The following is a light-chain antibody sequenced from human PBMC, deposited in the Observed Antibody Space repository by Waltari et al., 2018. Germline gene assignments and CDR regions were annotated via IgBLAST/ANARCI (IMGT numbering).Light chain of an antibody. CDR2: KIN. Sequence: QTVVTQEPSLSVSPGGTVTLTCALSSGSISSTSYVSWYQQTPGQAPRTLVYKINSRSSGVPARVSGSVLGNKAALTITGAQADDESDYYCLFYMGSGIWVFGGGTKLTVL. CDR3: LFYMGSGIWV. V-gene: IGLV8-61*01. CDR1: SGSISSTSY. J-gene: IGLJ3*02.